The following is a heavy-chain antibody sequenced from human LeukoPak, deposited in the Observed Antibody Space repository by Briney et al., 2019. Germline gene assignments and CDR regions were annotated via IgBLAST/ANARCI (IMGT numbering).Heavy chain of an antibody. Sequence: GGSLRLSCTAFGFTFGDYAMTWFRQAPGKGLEWVGFIRSKGYGGTTEYAASVKGRFTISSDDSKSIAYLQMNSLKTEDTAVYYCTRSKRFDCWGQGTLVTVSS. CDR3: TRSKRFDC. J-gene: IGHJ4*02. V-gene: IGHV3-49*03. CDR2: IRSKGYGGTT. CDR1: GFTFGDYA.